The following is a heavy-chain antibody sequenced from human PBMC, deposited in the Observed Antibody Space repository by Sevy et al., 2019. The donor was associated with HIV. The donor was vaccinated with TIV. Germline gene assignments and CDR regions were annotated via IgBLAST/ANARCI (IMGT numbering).Heavy chain of an antibody. J-gene: IGHJ4*02. V-gene: IGHV3-7*01. CDR2: IRPDGSDK. CDR3: ARGVGLDC. D-gene: IGHD1-26*01. Sequence: GGSLRLSCVASGFTFSPYWMTWVHQAPGKGLEWVANIRPDGSDKYYVDSVKGRFTISRDNAKNSLYLQMNSLRADDTAMYYCARGVGLDCWGQGALVTVSS. CDR1: GFTFSPYW.